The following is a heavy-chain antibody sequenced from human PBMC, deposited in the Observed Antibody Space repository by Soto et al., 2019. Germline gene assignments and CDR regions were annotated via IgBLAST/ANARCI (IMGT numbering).Heavy chain of an antibody. CDR1: GYTFTDYC. CDR3: ARKLELRGSYYYYYDMDV. CDR2: INPNSGGT. Sequence: AASVEGCCKXSGYTFTDYCVHWGQEAPGQGLEWMGWINPNSGGTNYAQKFQGRVTMTRDTSISTAYMELSRLRSDDTAVYYCARKLELRGSYYYYYDMDVWGQGTTVTVYS. J-gene: IGHJ6*02. V-gene: IGHV1-2*02. D-gene: IGHD1-7*01.